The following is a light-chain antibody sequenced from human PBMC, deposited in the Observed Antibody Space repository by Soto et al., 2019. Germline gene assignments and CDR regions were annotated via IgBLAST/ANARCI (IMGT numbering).Light chain of an antibody. CDR2: GAS. CDR1: QSVSMY. V-gene: IGKV3-15*01. J-gene: IGKJ1*01. Sequence: EIVMPQSRATVSVAPVYSVDLYFSSSQSVSMYLAWYQQQPGQAPRLLISGASTRVTGIPARFSGSVSGTDFTLTISSLQSEDFAVYYCQEHNNWPPSMFGQGTTVDIK. CDR3: QEHNNWPPSM.